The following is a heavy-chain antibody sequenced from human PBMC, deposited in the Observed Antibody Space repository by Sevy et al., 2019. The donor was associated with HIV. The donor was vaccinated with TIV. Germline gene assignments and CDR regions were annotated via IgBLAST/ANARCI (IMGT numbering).Heavy chain of an antibody. D-gene: IGHD3-10*01. CDR2: ISGSGGST. V-gene: IGHV3-23*01. J-gene: IGHJ5*02. Sequence: GGSLSLSCAASGVTFSSYAMSWVCKAPGKGLEWVSAISGSGGSTYYADSVQGRFTISGDNSKNTLYLQMNSLRAEDTAVYYCAKVGDLWAWGQGTLVTVSS. CDR1: GVTFSSYA. CDR3: AKVGDLWA.